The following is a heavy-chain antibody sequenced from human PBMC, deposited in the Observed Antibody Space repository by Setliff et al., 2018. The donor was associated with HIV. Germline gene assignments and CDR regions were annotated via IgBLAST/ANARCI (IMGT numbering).Heavy chain of an antibody. CDR2: IKPNSGGT. D-gene: IGHD4-4*01. V-gene: IGHV1-2*02. CDR1: GYTFTDYY. J-gene: IGHJ4*02. CDR3: ATDDYNGDSFDN. Sequence: ASVKVSCKASGYTFTDYYMHWVRQAPGQGLEWMGWIKPNSGGTNYAQKFQGRVTMTRDTSISTAYMELSRLRSDDTAVYYCATDDYNGDSFDNWGQGTLVTVSS.